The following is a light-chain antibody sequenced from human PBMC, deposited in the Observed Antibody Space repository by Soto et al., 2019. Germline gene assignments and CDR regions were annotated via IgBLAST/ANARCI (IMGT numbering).Light chain of an antibody. V-gene: IGLV2-8*01. CDR2: EVS. Sequence: QSALTQPPSASGSPGQSVTISCTGTSVGGYNYVSWYQQYPGQAPKLILFEVSKRPSGVPDRFSGSKSGNTASLNVSGLQPEDEADYYCSSYAGNDILVFGGGTKLTVL. J-gene: IGLJ2*01. CDR1: SVGGYNY. CDR3: SSYAGNDILV.